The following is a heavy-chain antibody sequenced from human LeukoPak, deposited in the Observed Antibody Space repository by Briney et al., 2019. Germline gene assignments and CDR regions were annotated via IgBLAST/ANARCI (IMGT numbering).Heavy chain of an antibody. CDR3: ATTGYRGFDI. D-gene: IGHD5-18*01. J-gene: IGHJ3*02. Sequence: SETLSLTCTVSGGSISSYYWSWIRQPPGKGLEWIGYISYSGSTNYNPSLKSRVTISVETSKNQFSLKLSSVTAADTAVYYCATTGYRGFDIWGQGTMITVSS. CDR2: ISYSGST. CDR1: GGSISSYY. V-gene: IGHV4-59*01.